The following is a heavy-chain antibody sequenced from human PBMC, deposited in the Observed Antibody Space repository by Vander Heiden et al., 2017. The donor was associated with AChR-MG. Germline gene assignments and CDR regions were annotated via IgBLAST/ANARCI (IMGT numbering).Heavy chain of an antibody. D-gene: IGHD6-19*01. Sequence: QVQLVQSGAEVKKPGASVKVSCEASGYTLTAYSMHWVRQAPGQGLEWMGIINPSSGSTTYAQNFQGRVTMTSDTSTSTVYMELSSLTYEDTAVYYCARGDSSGSGRHWGQGTLVTVSS. CDR2: INPSSGST. CDR1: GYTLTAYS. J-gene: IGHJ4*02. CDR3: ARGDSSGSGRH. V-gene: IGHV1-46*01.